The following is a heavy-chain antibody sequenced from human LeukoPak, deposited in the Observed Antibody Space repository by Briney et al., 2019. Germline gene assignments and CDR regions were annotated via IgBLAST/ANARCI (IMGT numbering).Heavy chain of an antibody. J-gene: IGHJ4*02. CDR2: ISSSFTT. D-gene: IGHD3-16*02. CDR3: ARLYSYGSLDY. Sequence: GGSLRLSCAASGFPFSTYSMTWVRQAPGKGLEWVSYISSSFTTNYADSVKGRFTISRDNAKNSLYLQMNSLSAEDAAVYYCARLYSYGSLDYWGQGTLVTVSS. V-gene: IGHV3-48*04. CDR1: GFPFSTYS.